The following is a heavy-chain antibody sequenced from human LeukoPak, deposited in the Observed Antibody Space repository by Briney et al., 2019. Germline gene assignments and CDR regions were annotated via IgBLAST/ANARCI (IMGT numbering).Heavy chain of an antibody. D-gene: IGHD2-2*03. Sequence: SETLSLTCTVSGGSISSYCWSWIRQPAGKGLEWIGRIYTSGSTNYNPSLKSRVTMSVDTSKNQFSLKLSSVTAADTAVYYCARDGWIGGYNWFDPWGQGTLVTVSS. J-gene: IGHJ5*02. CDR2: IYTSGST. CDR3: ARDGWIGGYNWFDP. CDR1: GGSISSYC. V-gene: IGHV4-4*07.